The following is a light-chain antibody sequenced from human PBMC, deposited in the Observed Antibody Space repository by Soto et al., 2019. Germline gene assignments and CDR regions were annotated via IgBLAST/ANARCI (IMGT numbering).Light chain of an antibody. CDR3: SSYTSSSTRV. CDR2: DVR. Sequence: QSALTQPPSASGSLGQSVTISCTGTSSDVGGYKYVSWYQQHPGKAPKLMIYDVRNRPSGVSNRFSGSKSGNTASLTISGLQAEDEADYYCSSYTSSSTRVFGTGTKVTVL. V-gene: IGLV2-14*03. CDR1: SSDVGGYKY. J-gene: IGLJ1*01.